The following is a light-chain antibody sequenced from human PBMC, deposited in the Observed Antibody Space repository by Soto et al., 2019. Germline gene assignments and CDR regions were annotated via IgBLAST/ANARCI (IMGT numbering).Light chain of an antibody. J-gene: IGKJ2*01. Sequence: DIVMTQTPLSSPVTRGQPASISCKSNQSLVHSDGNTYLSWLHQRPGQPPRLLIYKVSHRLSGVPDRFSGSGAGTHFTLKISRVEAEDVGVYYCMQATQFPHYTFGQGTKLEIK. CDR1: QSLVHSDGNTY. CDR3: MQATQFPHYT. V-gene: IGKV2-24*01. CDR2: KVS.